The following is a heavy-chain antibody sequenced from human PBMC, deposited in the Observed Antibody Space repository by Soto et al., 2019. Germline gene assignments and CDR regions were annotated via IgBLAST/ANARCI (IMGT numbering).Heavy chain of an antibody. V-gene: IGHV3-30*03. Sequence: GGSLRLSCAASGFTFSSYGMHWVRQAPGKGLEWVAVISYDGSNKYYADSVKGRFTISRDNSKNTLYLQMNSLRAEDTAVYYCASPTRYSYSSGWYFAFDIWGQGTMVTVSS. J-gene: IGHJ3*02. CDR3: ASPTRYSYSSGWYFAFDI. CDR1: GFTFSSYG. D-gene: IGHD6-19*01. CDR2: ISYDGSNK.